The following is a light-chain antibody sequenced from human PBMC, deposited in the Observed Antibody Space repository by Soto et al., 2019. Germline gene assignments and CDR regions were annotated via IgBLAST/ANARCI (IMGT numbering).Light chain of an antibody. V-gene: IGKV3-15*01. CDR1: QRISSN. Sequence: EIVMTQSPATLPVSPGERATLYCKASQRISSNLAWYQQKPGQPPRLLIYGASTRATGISARFSGSGSGTEFTLTISGLQSEDFALYYCQQYNIWPPYTFGQGTKVEIK. CDR2: GAS. CDR3: QQYNIWPPYT. J-gene: IGKJ2*01.